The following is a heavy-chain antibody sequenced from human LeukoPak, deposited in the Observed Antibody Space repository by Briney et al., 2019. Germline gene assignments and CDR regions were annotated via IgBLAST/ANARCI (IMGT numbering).Heavy chain of an antibody. CDR2: ISYDGSIK. V-gene: IGHV3-30*01. CDR1: GFTFRSYG. Sequence: GGSLRLSCAASGFTFRSYGMHWVCQAPGKGLEWVAIISYDGSIKYHADSMKGQFTISRDNSKNTLFLQMNSLRAEDTAMYYCARDPDYSGFGDYWGQGTLVTVSS. D-gene: IGHD3-10*01. J-gene: IGHJ4*02. CDR3: ARDPDYSGFGDY.